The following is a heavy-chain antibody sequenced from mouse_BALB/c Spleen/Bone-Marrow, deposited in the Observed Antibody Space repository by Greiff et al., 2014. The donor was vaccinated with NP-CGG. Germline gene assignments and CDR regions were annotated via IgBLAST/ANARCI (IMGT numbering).Heavy chain of an antibody. CDR2: IYPYNGGT. Sequence: VQLQQSGPELVKPGASVKISCKASGYTFTDYNMHWVKQSHGKSLEWIGYIYPYNGGTGYNQKFKSKATLTVDNSSSTAYMELRSLTSEDSAVYYCAGGGGYDGYYGLAYWGQGTLVTVSA. CDR1: GYTFTDYN. J-gene: IGHJ3*01. V-gene: IGHV1S29*02. D-gene: IGHD2-3*01. CDR3: AGGGGYDGYYGLAY.